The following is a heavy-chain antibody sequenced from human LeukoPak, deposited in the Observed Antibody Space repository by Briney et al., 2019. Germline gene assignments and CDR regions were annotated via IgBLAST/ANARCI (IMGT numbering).Heavy chain of an antibody. CDR2: FIPIFGTA. Sequence: GASVKVSCKASGGTFSSYAISWVRQAPGQGLEWMGGFIPIFGTANYAQKFQGRVTITADESTSTAYMELSSLRSEDTAVYYCARDTRDGYNFDYWGQGTLVTVSS. D-gene: IGHD5-24*01. CDR3: ARDTRDGYNFDY. J-gene: IGHJ4*02. V-gene: IGHV1-69*13. CDR1: GGTFSSYA.